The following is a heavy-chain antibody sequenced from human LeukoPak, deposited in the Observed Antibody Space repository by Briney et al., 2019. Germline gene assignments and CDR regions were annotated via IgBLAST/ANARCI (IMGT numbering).Heavy chain of an antibody. CDR2: IYYSGTT. Sequence: PSQTLSLTCTVSGGSISSGDYYWSWIRQPPGKGLEWIGYIYYSGTTYYNPSLKSRVTISVDTSKNQFSLKLSSVTAADTGVYFCARGNVVRGVDWGYFDYWGQGTPVTVSS. V-gene: IGHV4-30-4*01. D-gene: IGHD3-10*01. CDR1: GGSISSGDYY. CDR3: ARGNVVRGVDWGYFDY. J-gene: IGHJ4*02.